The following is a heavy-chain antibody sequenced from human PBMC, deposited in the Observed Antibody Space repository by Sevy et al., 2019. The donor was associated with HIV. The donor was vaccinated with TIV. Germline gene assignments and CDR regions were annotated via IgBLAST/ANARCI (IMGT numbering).Heavy chain of an antibody. J-gene: IGHJ4*02. Sequence: SDTLSLTCAVSGGSISNNNYYWGWIRQSPGKGLEWIGTINYSGSTDYNPSLKSRVTISVDTSKNQFSLKLSSVTAADTAVYYCARHALFTIFGVIIDPKMYYFDYWGQGTQVTVSS. V-gene: IGHV4-39*01. CDR3: ARHALFTIFGVIIDPKMYYFDY. D-gene: IGHD3-3*01. CDR2: INYSGST. CDR1: GGSISNNNYY.